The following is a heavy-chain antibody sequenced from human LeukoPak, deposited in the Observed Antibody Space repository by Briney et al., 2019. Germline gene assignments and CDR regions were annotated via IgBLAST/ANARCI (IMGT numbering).Heavy chain of an antibody. V-gene: IGHV1-2*02. CDR1: GYTFTGYY. J-gene: IGHJ4*02. CDR3: ARDRTAYYDSSGYYLLGY. D-gene: IGHD3-22*01. Sequence: GASVKVSCKASGYTFTGYYMHWVRQAPGQGREWMGWINPNSGGTNYAQKFQGRVTMTRDTSISTAYMELSRLRSDDTAVYYCARDRTAYYDSSGYYLLGYWGQGTLVTVSS. CDR2: INPNSGGT.